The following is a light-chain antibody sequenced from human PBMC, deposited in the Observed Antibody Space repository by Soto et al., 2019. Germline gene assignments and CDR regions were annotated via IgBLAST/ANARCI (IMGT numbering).Light chain of an antibody. Sequence: QSALTQPASVSGSPGQSITISCTGTSSDVGGYNYVSWYQQHPGKAPKLMSYDVSNRPSGVSNRFSGSKSGNTASLTISGLQAEDEADYYCSSYTSSRGEVFGTGTKLTVL. J-gene: IGLJ1*01. V-gene: IGLV2-14*01. CDR1: SSDVGGYNY. CDR2: DVS. CDR3: SSYTSSRGEV.